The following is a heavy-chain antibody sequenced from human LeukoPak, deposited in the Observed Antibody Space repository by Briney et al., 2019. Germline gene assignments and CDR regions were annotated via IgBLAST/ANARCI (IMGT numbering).Heavy chain of an antibody. CDR1: GGSINTYY. Sequence: SETLSLTCTVSGGSINTYYWSWIRQPPGKGLEWIGYIYYSGSTNYNPSLKSRVTISVDTSKNQFSLKLSSVTAADTAVYYCARVSVGGSYHFDYWGQGTLVTVSS. V-gene: IGHV4-59*01. CDR2: IYYSGST. D-gene: IGHD1-26*01. CDR3: ARVSVGGSYHFDY. J-gene: IGHJ4*02.